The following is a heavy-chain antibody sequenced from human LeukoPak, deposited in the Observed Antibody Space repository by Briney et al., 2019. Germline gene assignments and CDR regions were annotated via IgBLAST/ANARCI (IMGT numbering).Heavy chain of an antibody. CDR3: ASSQYSSGWNDALDI. CDR1: GFTFSSYW. D-gene: IGHD6-19*01. J-gene: IGHJ3*02. V-gene: IGHV3-7*01. Sequence: GGSLRLSCAASGFTFSSYWMSWVRQAPGKGLEWVANIKQDGSEKYYVDSVKGRFTISRDNAKNSLYLQMNSLRAEDTAVYYCASSQYSSGWNDALDIWGQGTMVTVSS. CDR2: IKQDGSEK.